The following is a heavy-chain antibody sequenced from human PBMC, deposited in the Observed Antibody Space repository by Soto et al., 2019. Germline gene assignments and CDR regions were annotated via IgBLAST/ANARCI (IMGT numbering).Heavy chain of an antibody. CDR2: IWYDGSHE. V-gene: IGHV3-33*06. CDR1: GFTFSHFG. CDR3: AKSRSSDSSGDFYDY. Sequence: QVQLVESGGGVVQPGRSLRLSCAASGFTFSHFGMHWVRQAPGKGLESVAIIWYDGSHEYYADSVKGRFTISRDNSKNTLSLQMNSLRAEDTAVYYCAKSRSSDSSGDFYDYWGQGTLVTVSS. D-gene: IGHD3-22*01. J-gene: IGHJ4*02.